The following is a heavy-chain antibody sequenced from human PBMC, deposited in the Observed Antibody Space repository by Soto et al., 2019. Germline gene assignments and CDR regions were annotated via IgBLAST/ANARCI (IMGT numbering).Heavy chain of an antibody. J-gene: IGHJ5*02. CDR2: IDWDDDK. V-gene: IGHV2-70*01. CDR1: GFSLSTSGMC. CDR3: ARIQRRYSEPGGGWYNWFDP. Sequence: SGPTLVNPTQTLTLTCTFSGFSLSTSGMCVSWIRQPPGKALEWLALIDWDDDKYYSTSLKTRLTISKDTSKNQVVLTMTNMDPVDTATYYCARIQRRYSEPGGGWYNWFDPWGQGTLVTVSS. D-gene: IGHD3-9*01.